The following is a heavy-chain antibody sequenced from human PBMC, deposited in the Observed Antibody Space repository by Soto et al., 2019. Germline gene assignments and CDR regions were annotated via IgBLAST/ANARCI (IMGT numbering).Heavy chain of an antibody. D-gene: IGHD3-3*02. V-gene: IGHV3-64*01. Sequence: GGSLRLSCAASGFTFSSYAMHWVRQAPGKGLEYVSAISSNGGSTYYANSVKGRFTISRDNSKNTLYLQMGSLRAEDMAVYYCARENSILVDAFDIWGQGTMVTVSS. J-gene: IGHJ3*02. CDR3: ARENSILVDAFDI. CDR2: ISSNGGST. CDR1: GFTFSSYA.